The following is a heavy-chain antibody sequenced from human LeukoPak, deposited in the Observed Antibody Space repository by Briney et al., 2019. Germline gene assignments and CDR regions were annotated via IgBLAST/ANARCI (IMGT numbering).Heavy chain of an antibody. CDR3: AKGLSRVRGLTYYGMDV. J-gene: IGHJ6*04. CDR2: ISFDGGNE. D-gene: IGHD3-10*01. CDR1: GFTFKSYG. V-gene: IGHV3-30*18. Sequence: GGSLRLSCAASGFTFKSYGMHWVRQAPGKGREWVAVISFDGGNEYYADSVKGRFSISRDKSNNTLYLQMSSLRAEDTAVYYCAKGLSRVRGLTYYGMDVWGRGTTVAVSS.